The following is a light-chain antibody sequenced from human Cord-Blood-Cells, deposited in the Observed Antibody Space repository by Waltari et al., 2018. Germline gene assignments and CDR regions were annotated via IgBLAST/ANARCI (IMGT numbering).Light chain of an antibody. CDR2: EDN. CDR3: QSYDSSNVV. V-gene: IGLV6-57*02. J-gene: IGLJ2*01. CDR1: SGSIASNY. Sequence: NFMLTQPHSVSESPGKTVTISCTGSSGSIASNYVQWYQQRPGSAPTTVIYEDNQRPSGVLDRFSGSIDSSSNSASRTISGLTAENEADCCCQSYDSSNVVFGGGTKLTVL.